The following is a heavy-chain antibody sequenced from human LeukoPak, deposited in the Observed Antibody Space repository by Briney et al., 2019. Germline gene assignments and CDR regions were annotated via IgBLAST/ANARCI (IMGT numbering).Heavy chain of an antibody. CDR1: GYSFTSYW. CDR2: IYPGDSDT. Sequence: GESLKISCKGSGYSFTSYWIGWVRQMPGKGLEWMGIIYPGDSDTRYSPSFQGQVTISADKSISTAYLQWSSLKASDTAMYYCARGFVVVPAAPSFDYRGQGTLVTVSS. J-gene: IGHJ4*02. D-gene: IGHD2-2*01. V-gene: IGHV5-51*01. CDR3: ARGFVVVPAAPSFDY.